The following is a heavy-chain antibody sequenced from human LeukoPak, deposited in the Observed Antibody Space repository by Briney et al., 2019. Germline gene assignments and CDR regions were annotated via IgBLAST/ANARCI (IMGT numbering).Heavy chain of an antibody. D-gene: IGHD6-19*01. CDR2: IYSGGST. Sequence: HPGGSLRLSCAASGFTVSSNYMSWVRQAPGKGLEWVSVIYSGGSTYYADSVKGRFTISRDNSKNTLYLQMISLRTEDTAVYYCASYSSGWGVVGYFDYWGQGTLVTVSS. CDR1: GFTVSSNY. V-gene: IGHV3-66*02. J-gene: IGHJ4*02. CDR3: ASYSSGWGVVGYFDY.